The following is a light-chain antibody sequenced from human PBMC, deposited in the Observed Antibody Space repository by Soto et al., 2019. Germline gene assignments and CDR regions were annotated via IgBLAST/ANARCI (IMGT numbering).Light chain of an antibody. J-gene: IGLJ1*01. CDR2: DNN. V-gene: IGLV1-51*01. Sequence: QSVLTQPPSASRTPGQRVTISCSGSSSNIGRNPVYWYQQLPGTAPKLLIYDNNKRPSRIPDRFSGSKSGTSATLGITGLQTGDDADYYCGTWDSRLSVVVFGTGTKLTVL. CDR1: SSNIGRNP. CDR3: GTWDSRLSVVV.